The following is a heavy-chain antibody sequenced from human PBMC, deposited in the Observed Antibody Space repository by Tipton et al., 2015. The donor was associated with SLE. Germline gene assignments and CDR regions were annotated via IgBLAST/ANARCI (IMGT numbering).Heavy chain of an antibody. CDR1: GGSISTSNFY. J-gene: IGHJ4*02. CDR2: IFYSGGT. CDR3: ARGLDWGSDPRMFDQ. D-gene: IGHD3/OR15-3a*01. V-gene: IGHV4-39*02. Sequence: TLSLTCTVSGGSISTSNFYWGWIRQAPGKGLEWIGSIFYSGGTYYSPSLKSRVTISEDTSTNQLSLRLTSVTGADTAMYYCARGLDWGSDPRMFDQWGQGTLVTVSS.